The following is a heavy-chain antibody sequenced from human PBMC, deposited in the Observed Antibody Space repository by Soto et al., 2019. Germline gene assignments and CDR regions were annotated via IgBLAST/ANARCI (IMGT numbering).Heavy chain of an antibody. Sequence: ETLSLTCTASGGSISGYYWSWIRQPPGKGLEWVSAISGSGGSTYYADSVKGRFTISRDNSKNTLYLQMNSLRAEDTAVYYCARDQAVAGTICDYWGQGTLVTVSS. CDR2: ISGSGGST. J-gene: IGHJ4*02. CDR1: GGSISGYY. V-gene: IGHV3-23*01. CDR3: ARDQAVAGTICDY. D-gene: IGHD6-19*01.